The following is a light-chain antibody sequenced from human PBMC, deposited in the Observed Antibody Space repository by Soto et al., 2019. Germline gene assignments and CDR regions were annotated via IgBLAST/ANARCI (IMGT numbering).Light chain of an antibody. CDR1: QSVGTY. Sequence: EIVLTQSPATLSLSPGERATLSCRASQSVGTYLAWYQQRPGQAPRLLIYDTATRATGIPDRFSGSGSGTGYTHAISSLEPEDFAVYYCQQRSNWPLITFGQGKRLEIK. V-gene: IGKV3-11*01. CDR2: DTA. CDR3: QQRSNWPLIT. J-gene: IGKJ5*01.